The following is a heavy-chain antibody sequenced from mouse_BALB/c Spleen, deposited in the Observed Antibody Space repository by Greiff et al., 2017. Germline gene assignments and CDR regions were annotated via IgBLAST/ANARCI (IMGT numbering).Heavy chain of an antibody. CDR2: INPDSSTI. Sequence: EVKVIESGGGLVQPGGSLKLSCAASGFDFSRYWMSWVRQAPGKGLEWIGEINPDSSTINYTPSLKDKFIISRDNAKNTLYLQMSKVRSEDTALYYCARPGYYGPYWYFDVWGAGTTVTVSS. D-gene: IGHD1-2*01. V-gene: IGHV4-1*02. CDR1: GFDFSRYW. J-gene: IGHJ1*01. CDR3: ARPGYYGPYWYFDV.